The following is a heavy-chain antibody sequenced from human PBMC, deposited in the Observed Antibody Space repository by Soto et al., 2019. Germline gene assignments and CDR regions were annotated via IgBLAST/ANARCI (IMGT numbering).Heavy chain of an antibody. CDR2: IYYSGST. J-gene: IGHJ4*02. D-gene: IGHD1-7*01. CDR3: ARDGGWDWNYGGYFDY. V-gene: IGHV4-59*12. Sequence: SETLSLTCTVSGGSISSYYWSWIRQPPGKGLEWIGYIYYSGSTNYNPSLKSRVTISVDTSKNQFSLKLSSVTAADTAVYYCARDGGWDWNYGGYFDYWGQGTLVTVSS. CDR1: GGSISSYY.